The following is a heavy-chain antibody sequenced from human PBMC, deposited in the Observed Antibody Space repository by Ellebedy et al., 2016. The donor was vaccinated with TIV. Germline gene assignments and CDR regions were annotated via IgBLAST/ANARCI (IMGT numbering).Heavy chain of an antibody. CDR3: ARANSGSFRVDY. Sequence: ASVKVSXXASGYTFTSYGISWVRQAPGQGLEWMGWISAYNGNTNYAQKLQGRVTMTTDTSTSTAYMELRSLRSEDTAVYYCARANSGSFRVDYWGQGTLVTVSS. V-gene: IGHV1-18*01. CDR2: ISAYNGNT. CDR1: GYTFTSYG. D-gene: IGHD1-26*01. J-gene: IGHJ4*02.